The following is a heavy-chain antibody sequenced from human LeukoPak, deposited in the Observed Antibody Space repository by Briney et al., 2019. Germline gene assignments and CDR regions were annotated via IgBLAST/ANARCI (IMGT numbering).Heavy chain of an antibody. CDR2: ISSSGSTI. Sequence: WGSLRLSCAASGFTFSSYEMNWVRQAPGKGLEWVSYISSSGSTIYYAYSVKGRFTISRDNAKNSLYLQMNSLRAEDTAVYYCARIGDYYDSSGYYYVYAFDIWGQGTMVTVSS. CDR1: GFTFSSYE. CDR3: ARIGDYYDSSGYYYVYAFDI. V-gene: IGHV3-48*03. J-gene: IGHJ3*02. D-gene: IGHD3-22*01.